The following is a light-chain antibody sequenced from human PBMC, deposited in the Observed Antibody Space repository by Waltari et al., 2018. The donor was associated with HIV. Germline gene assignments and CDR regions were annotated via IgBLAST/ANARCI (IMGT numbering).Light chain of an antibody. Sequence: QSVLTQPPSVSGAPGQRVTISCTGSSSNIGAGYDVHWYQQLPGTAPKLLIYGNNNRPSGVPDRFAGSKSGTSASLSIPGLQAEDEADYYCQSYDSSLSGSVFGGGTKLTVL. CDR1: SSNIGAGYD. V-gene: IGLV1-40*01. CDR3: QSYDSSLSGSV. CDR2: GNN. J-gene: IGLJ3*02.